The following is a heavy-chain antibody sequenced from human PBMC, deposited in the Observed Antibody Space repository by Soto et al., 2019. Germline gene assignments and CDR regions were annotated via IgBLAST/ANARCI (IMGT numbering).Heavy chain of an antibody. V-gene: IGHV1-18*01. Sequence: ASVKVSCKASGYTFTSYGISWVRQAPGQGLEWMGWISAYNGNTNYAQKLQGRVTMTTDTFTSTAYMELRSLRSDDTAVYYCARVVAGVYYYYGMDVWGQGTTVTVSS. J-gene: IGHJ6*02. CDR2: ISAYNGNT. D-gene: IGHD6-19*01. CDR1: GYTFTSYG. CDR3: ARVVAGVYYYYGMDV.